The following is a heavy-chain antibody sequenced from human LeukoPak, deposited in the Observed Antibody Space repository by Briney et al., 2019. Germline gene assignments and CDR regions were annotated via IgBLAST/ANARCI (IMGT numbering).Heavy chain of an antibody. Sequence: GAAVQVFCWASGGTFSSYAINWVRQAPGQGLEWMGGIIPIFGRANYAQKCQGRVTITTDESTSTAYMELSSLRSEDTAVYYCAREGPKGRDYWGQGTLVTVSS. CDR1: GGTFSSYA. J-gene: IGHJ4*02. CDR3: AREGPKGRDY. V-gene: IGHV1-69*05. CDR2: IIPIFGRA.